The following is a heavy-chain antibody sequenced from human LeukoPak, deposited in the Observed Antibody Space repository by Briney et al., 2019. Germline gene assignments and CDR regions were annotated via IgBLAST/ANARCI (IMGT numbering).Heavy chain of an antibody. Sequence: GGSLRLSCAVSGFTFSSYGMHWVRQAPGKGLEWVAVISYDGSNKYYADSVKGRFTISRDNSKNTLYLQMNSLRAEDTAVYYCARGQGRNDHYFDYWGQGTLVTVSS. V-gene: IGHV3-30*03. CDR2: ISYDGSNK. J-gene: IGHJ4*02. D-gene: IGHD1-1*01. CDR3: ARGQGRNDHYFDY. CDR1: GFTFSSYG.